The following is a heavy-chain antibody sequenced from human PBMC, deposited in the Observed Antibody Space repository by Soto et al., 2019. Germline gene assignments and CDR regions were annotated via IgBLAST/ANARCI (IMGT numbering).Heavy chain of an antibody. CDR3: ARGLGP. V-gene: IGHV4-59*12. CDR1: GDSICAYS. CDR2: IYYSGST. D-gene: IGHD3-10*01. J-gene: IGHJ5*02. Sequence: SETLSLTCTVSGDSICAYSWSWIRRPPGKGLEWIGNIYYSGSTNYNPSLKSRVTISVDRSKNQLSLKLSSVTAADTAVYYCARGLGPWGQGTLVTVSS.